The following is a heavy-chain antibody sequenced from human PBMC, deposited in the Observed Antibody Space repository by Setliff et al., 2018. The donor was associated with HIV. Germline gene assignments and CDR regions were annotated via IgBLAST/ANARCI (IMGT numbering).Heavy chain of an antibody. D-gene: IGHD1-26*01. CDR3: ARLGARPGMEAFGY. V-gene: IGHV5-51*01. CDR1: GYDFSGHW. Sequence: PGESLKISCKGPGYDFSGHWIGWLRQMPGKGLEWMGFIYPDNSDTRYSPSSQGQVTISVDKSMNTAYLQWSSLKASDTAMYYCARLGARPGMEAFGYWGQGTLVTVSS. J-gene: IGHJ4*02. CDR2: IYPDNSDT.